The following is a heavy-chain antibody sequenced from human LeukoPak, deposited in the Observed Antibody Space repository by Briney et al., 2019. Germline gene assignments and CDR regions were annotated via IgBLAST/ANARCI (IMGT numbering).Heavy chain of an antibody. V-gene: IGHV3-23*01. D-gene: IGHD4-17*01. CDR2: ISGSGTST. J-gene: IGHJ4*02. CDR1: GFTFSSCA. CDR3: ARDPDGDYDFDY. Sequence: GRSLRLSCAASGFTFSSCAMSWVRQAPGKGLEWVSGISGSGTSTYYADSVKGRFTISRDTAKSSLYLQMNSLQIEDTAIYFYARDPDGDYDFDYWGQGTLVTVSS.